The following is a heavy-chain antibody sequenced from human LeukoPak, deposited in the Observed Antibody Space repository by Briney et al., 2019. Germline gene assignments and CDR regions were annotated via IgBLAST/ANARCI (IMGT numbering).Heavy chain of an antibody. CDR1: GGSFSTYY. D-gene: IGHD5-24*01. CDR3: ARDEGKWPQFQWAFDI. Sequence: SETLSLTCTVSGGSFSTYYWSWIRQFPGKGLEWIGNVYYSGSTNYNPSLKSRVTISVDTSKNQFSLKLSSVTAADTAVYYCARDEGKWPQFQWAFDIWGQGTMVTVSS. J-gene: IGHJ3*02. V-gene: IGHV4-59*01. CDR2: VYYSGST.